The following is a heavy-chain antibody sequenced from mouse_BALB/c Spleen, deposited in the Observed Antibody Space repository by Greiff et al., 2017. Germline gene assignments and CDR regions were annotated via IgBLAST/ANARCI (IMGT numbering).Heavy chain of an antibody. CDR3: ARDPYGNYEGYAMDY. J-gene: IGHJ4*01. CDR1: GFAFSSYD. V-gene: IGHV5-12-1*01. CDR2: ISSGGGST. Sequence: EVQRVESGGGLVKPGGSLKLSCAASGFAFSSYDMSWVRQTPEKRLEWVAYISSGGGSTYYPDTVKGRFTISRDTAKNTLYLQMSSLKSEDTAMYYCARDPYGNYEGYAMDYWGQGTSVTVSS. D-gene: IGHD2-1*01.